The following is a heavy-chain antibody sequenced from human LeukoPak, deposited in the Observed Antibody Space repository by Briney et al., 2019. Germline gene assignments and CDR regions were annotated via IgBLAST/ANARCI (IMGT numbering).Heavy chain of an antibody. CDR3: ARESAAGITSCYLPY. V-gene: IGHV3-30-3*01. D-gene: IGHD2-2*01. J-gene: IGHJ4*02. CDR1: GFTFSSYA. CDR2: ISYDGSNK. Sequence: GGSLRLSCAAPGFTFSSYALHWVRQAPGKGLEWVAVISYDGSNKYYADSVKGRFTFSRDNSKNTLYLQMNSLRAEDTAVYYCARESAAGITSCYLPYWGQGTLVTVSS.